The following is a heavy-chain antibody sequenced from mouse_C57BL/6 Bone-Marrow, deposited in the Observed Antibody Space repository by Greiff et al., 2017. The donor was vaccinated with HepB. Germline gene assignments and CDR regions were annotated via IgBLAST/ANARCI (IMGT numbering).Heavy chain of an antibody. V-gene: IGHV1-62-2*01. CDR3: ARHEDYYGSSAWFAY. CDR1: GYTFTEYT. CDR2: FYPGSGSI. D-gene: IGHD1-1*01. Sequence: VKLMESGAELVKPGASVKLSCKASGYTFTEYTIHWVKQRSGQGLEWIGWFYPGSGSIKYNEKFKDKATLTADKSSSTVYMELSRLTSEDSAVYCCARHEDYYGSSAWFAYWGQGTLVTVSA. J-gene: IGHJ3*01.